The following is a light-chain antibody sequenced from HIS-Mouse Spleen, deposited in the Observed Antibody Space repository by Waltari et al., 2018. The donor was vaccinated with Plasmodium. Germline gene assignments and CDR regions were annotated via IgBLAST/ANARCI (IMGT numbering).Light chain of an antibody. CDR1: QSIRSY. J-gene: IGKJ4*01. CDR2: AAS. CDR3: QQRYSTPPT. Sequence: DIQMTQSPSSLSASVGDRVTITCRASQSIRSYLNWYQQKPGKAPKLLIYAASSLQSGVPSRFSGSGSGTDFTLTISSLQPEDFATYYCQQRYSTPPTFGGGTKVEIK. V-gene: IGKV1-39*01.